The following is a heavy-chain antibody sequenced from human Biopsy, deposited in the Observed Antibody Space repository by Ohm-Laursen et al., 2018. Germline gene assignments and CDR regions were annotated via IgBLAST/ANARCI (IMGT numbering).Heavy chain of an antibody. CDR1: GYSFTSYY. D-gene: IGHD6-19*01. V-gene: IGHV1-46*01. CDR2: INPSGSTT. CDR3: ARNTGWYGDLYYFDY. J-gene: IGHJ4*02. Sequence: ASVKVSCKPSGYSFTSYYMHWVRQAPGQGLEWMGMINPSGSTTSYPQIFQGRVTMTRDTSKSTVYMELSSLRSVDTAVYFCARNTGWYGDLYYFDYWGQGTLVTVSS.